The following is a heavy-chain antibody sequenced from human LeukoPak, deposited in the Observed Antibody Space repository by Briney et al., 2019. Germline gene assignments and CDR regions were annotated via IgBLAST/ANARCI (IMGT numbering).Heavy chain of an antibody. CDR2: IYYSGST. J-gene: IGHJ3*02. CDR3: ARSDYGGNSAFDI. D-gene: IGHD4-23*01. V-gene: IGHV4-59*01. CDR1: GGSISSYY. Sequence: SETLSLTCTVSGGSISSYYWSWIRQPPGKGLEWIGYIYYSGSTNYNPSLKSRVTISVDTSKNQFSLKLSSVTAADTAVYYCARSDYGGNSAFDIWGQGTMVTVSS.